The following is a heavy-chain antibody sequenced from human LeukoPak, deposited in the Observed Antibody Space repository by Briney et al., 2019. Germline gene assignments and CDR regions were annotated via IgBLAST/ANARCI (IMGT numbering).Heavy chain of an antibody. CDR3: ARDDSLGGTYY. D-gene: IGHD1-26*01. CDR1: GASTGSSDDY. CDR2: IFNTGTT. J-gene: IGHJ4*02. Sequence: PSETLSLTCTVSGASTGSSDDYWRWVRQTPGKGLEWLVLIFNTGTTYNNPSLQSQLRISIDTSKNQFSLTLTSATAADTAIYYCARDDSLGGTYYWGPGTPVTVPS. V-gene: IGHV4-30-4*01.